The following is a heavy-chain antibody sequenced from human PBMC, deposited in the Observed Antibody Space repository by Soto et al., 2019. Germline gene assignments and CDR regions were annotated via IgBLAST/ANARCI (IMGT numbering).Heavy chain of an antibody. V-gene: IGHV4-61*01. Sequence: SETLSLTCTVSGVSVSDYSYQWSWIRLPPGKGLEWIGYISHHGFNNYNPSLKSRVTISVSTSNNQFSLNLRSVTAVDTAIYYCARDYWGSLDYWGQGTPVTVSS. CDR2: ISHHGFN. D-gene: IGHD7-27*01. J-gene: IGHJ4*02. CDR3: ARDYWGSLDY. CDR1: GVSVSDYSYQ.